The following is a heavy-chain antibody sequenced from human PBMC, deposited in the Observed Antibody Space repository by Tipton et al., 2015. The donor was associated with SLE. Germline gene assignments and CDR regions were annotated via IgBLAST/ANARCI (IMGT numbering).Heavy chain of an antibody. V-gene: IGHV4-31*03. D-gene: IGHD3-10*01. Sequence: TLSLTCTVSGGSISSGGYYWSWIRQHPGKGLEWIGYIYYSGSTYYHPSLKSRVTISVDTSKNQFSLKLSSVTAADTAVYYCASYRLLWPWYFDLWGRGTLVTVSS. J-gene: IGHJ2*01. CDR1: GGSISSGGYY. CDR2: IYYSGST. CDR3: ASYRLLWPWYFDL.